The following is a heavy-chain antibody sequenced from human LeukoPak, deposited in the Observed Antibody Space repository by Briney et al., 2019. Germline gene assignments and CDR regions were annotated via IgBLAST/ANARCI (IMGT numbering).Heavy chain of an antibody. Sequence: SQTLSLTCTVSGGSISSGGYYWSWIRQPPGKGLEWIGYIYHSGSTYYNPSLKSRVTISVDRSKNQFSLKLSSVTAADTAVYYCARGGYDFWSGYHDYWGQGTLVTVSS. J-gene: IGHJ4*02. CDR2: IYHSGST. CDR3: ARGGYDFWSGYHDY. V-gene: IGHV4-30-2*01. CDR1: GGSISSGGYY. D-gene: IGHD3-3*01.